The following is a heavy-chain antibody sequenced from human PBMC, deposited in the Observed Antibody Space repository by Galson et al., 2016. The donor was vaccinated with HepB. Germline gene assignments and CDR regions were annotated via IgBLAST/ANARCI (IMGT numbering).Heavy chain of an antibody. CDR2: ISSNGGGT. CDR3: ARSPPVYCSSPDCVEYDYYGMDA. D-gene: IGHD2-2*01. CDR1: GFTFSFYA. V-gene: IGHV3-64*01. J-gene: IGHJ6*04. Sequence: SLRLSCAASGFTFSFYAMHWVRQAPGKGLEYVSAISSNGGGTYYANSVKGRFTISRDNSKNTLYLQMGSLRAEDMAVYYCARSPPVYCSSPDCVEYDYYGMDAWGKGTPVTVSS.